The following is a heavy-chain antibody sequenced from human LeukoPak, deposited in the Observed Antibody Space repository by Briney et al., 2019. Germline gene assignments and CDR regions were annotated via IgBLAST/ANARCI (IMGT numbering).Heavy chain of an antibody. CDR3: ARHWDTIDY. V-gene: IGHV4-39*01. J-gene: IGHJ4*02. CDR1: GGSISSSSYY. CDR2: IYYSGST. Sequence: PETLSLTCTVSGGSISSSSYYWGWIRQPPGKGLEWIGSIYYSGSTYYNPSLKSRVTISVDTSKNQFSLKLSSVTAADTAVYYCARHWDTIDYWGQGTLVTVSS. D-gene: IGHD5-18*01.